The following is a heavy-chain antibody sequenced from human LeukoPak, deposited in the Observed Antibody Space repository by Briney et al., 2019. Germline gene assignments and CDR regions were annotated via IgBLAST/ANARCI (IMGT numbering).Heavy chain of an antibody. Sequence: SETLSLTCTVSGGSISSYYWSWIRQPPGKGLEWIGYIYYSGSTNYNPSLKSRVTISVDTSKNQFSLKLSSVTAADTAVYYCARGQYCSSTSCHFDYWGQGTLVTVSS. CDR2: IYYSGST. CDR1: GGSISSYY. J-gene: IGHJ4*02. V-gene: IGHV4-59*01. CDR3: ARGQYCSSTSCHFDY. D-gene: IGHD2-2*01.